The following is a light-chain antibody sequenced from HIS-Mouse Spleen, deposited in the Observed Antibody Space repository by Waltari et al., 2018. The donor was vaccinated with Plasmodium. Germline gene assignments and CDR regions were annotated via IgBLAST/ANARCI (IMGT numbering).Light chain of an antibody. J-gene: IGLJ1*01. CDR3: QSADSSGTYV. Sequence: SYELTQPSSVSVSPGQTARITCSGDALPKQYAYWYQQKPGQAPVLGIYKDRERPSGIHERFSGPSAGTTVTLTISGVQAEDEADYYCQSADSSGTYVFGTGTKVTVL. V-gene: IGLV3-25*03. CDR2: KDR. CDR1: ALPKQY.